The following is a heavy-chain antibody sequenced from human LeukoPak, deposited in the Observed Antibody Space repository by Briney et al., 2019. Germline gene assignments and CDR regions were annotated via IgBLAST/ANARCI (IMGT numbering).Heavy chain of an antibody. Sequence: GGSLRLSCAASGFTFSSHWMSWIRQAPGKGLEWVANINQDGSVKYYVDSVKGRFTISRDNAKNSLYLEINSLRAEDSAVYYCAREGDYTWSFLIWGQGTMVTVSS. CDR3: AREGDYTWSFLI. J-gene: IGHJ3*02. CDR2: INQDGSVK. V-gene: IGHV3-7*01. CDR1: GFTFSSHW. D-gene: IGHD1-26*01.